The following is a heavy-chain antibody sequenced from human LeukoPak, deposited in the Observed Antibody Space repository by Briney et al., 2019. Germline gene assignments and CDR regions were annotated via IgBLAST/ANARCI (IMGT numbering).Heavy chain of an antibody. Sequence: GGSLRLSCAASGFTFSSYWMSWVRQAPGKGLEWVANINQDGSEKYHVDSVKGRFTISRDNAKNSLSLQMNSLRAEDTAVYYCARADDSSAWSSSFDCWGQGTLVTVSS. CDR3: ARADDSSAWSSSFDC. CDR1: GFTFSSYW. D-gene: IGHD6-19*01. V-gene: IGHV3-7*05. J-gene: IGHJ4*02. CDR2: INQDGSEK.